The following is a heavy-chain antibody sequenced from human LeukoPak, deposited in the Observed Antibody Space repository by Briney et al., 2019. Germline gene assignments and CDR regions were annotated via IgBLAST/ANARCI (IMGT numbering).Heavy chain of an antibody. J-gene: IGHJ4*02. CDR2: INHSGST. V-gene: IGHV4-34*01. CDR3: ARHSPVGIFYFDY. D-gene: IGHD1-26*01. CDR1: GGSFSGYY. Sequence: PSETLSLTCAVYGGSFSGYYWSWIRQPPGMGLEWIGEINHSGSTNYNPSLKSRVTISVDTSKNQFSLKLSSVTAADTAVYYCARHSPVGIFYFDYWGQGTLVTVSS.